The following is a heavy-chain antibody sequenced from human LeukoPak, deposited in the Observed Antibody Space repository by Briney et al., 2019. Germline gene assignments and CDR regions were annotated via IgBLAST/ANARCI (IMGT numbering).Heavy chain of an antibody. CDR2: MNPNNGNT. J-gene: IGHJ3*02. V-gene: IGHV1-8*03. CDR3: ARGPLSIFGVLDAFDT. Sequence: ASVKVSCKTSGYTFISYDVHWVRQASGQGLEWMGWMNPNNGNTGYGHKFQGRVTITRDTSISTVYMELNSLRSEDTAVYYCARGPLSIFGVLDAFDTWGQGTLVTVSS. CDR1: GYTFISYD. D-gene: IGHD3-3*01.